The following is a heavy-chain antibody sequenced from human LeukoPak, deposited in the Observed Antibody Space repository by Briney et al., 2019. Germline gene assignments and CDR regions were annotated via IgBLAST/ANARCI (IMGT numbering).Heavy chain of an antibody. CDR1: GFTFSGFA. J-gene: IGHJ4*02. CDR3: AKQVSGQWLTPDSG. CDR2: ISGPSSHT. V-gene: IGHV3-23*01. D-gene: IGHD6-19*01. Sequence: PGGSLRLSCVASGFTFSGFAMIWVRQAPGKGLQWVSAISGPSSHTYYVDSVRGRFTISRDNSRNTLYLQMNSLTVEDTAVYYCAKQVSGQWLTPDSGWGQGTLVTVSS.